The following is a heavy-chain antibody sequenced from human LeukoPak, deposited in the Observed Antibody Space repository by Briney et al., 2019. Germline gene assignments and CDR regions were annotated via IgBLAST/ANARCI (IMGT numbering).Heavy chain of an antibody. CDR1: GGSITSYY. D-gene: IGHD6-19*01. V-gene: IGHV4-59*01. CDR3: ARDRKQWLRGPFDP. J-gene: IGHJ5*02. CDR2: VYYTGST. Sequence: SETLSLTCTISGGSITSYYWNWIRQPPGKGLEWIGYVYYTGSTRYNPSLKSRVTVSVDTSKNQLSLNLISVTAADTAVYYCARDRKQWLRGPFDPWGQGTLVTVSS.